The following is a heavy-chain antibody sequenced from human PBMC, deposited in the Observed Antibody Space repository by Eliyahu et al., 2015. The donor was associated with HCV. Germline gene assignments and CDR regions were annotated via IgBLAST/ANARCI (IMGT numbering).Heavy chain of an antibody. V-gene: IGHV3-23*01. D-gene: IGHD3-3*02. CDR3: AKEIRPNDY. J-gene: IGHJ4*02. CDR2: ISISGDTT. Sequence: EVQLLESGGGLVQPGGSLXLSCEVSGFSFINSAMSWVRQAPGKGLEWVSSISISGDTTDYADSVNGRFTISRDNSKSTLYLQINSLRAEDTAVYYCAKEIRPNDYWGQGTLVTVSS. CDR1: GFSFINSA.